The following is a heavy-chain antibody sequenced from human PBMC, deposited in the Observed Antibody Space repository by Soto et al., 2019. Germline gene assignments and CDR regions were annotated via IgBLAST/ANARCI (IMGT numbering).Heavy chain of an antibody. CDR1: GYTFTSYG. J-gene: IGHJ4*02. D-gene: IGHD6-19*01. CDR3: ERDPVAGTYFDY. Sequence: QVQLVQSGAEVKKPGASVKVSCKASGYTFTSYGISWVRQAPGQGLEWMGWINAYNGNTNYAQKFQGRVTMTTHTSTSTASMELRSLRSDDTAVYYCERDPVAGTYFDYWGQGTLVTVSS. V-gene: IGHV1-18*01. CDR2: INAYNGNT.